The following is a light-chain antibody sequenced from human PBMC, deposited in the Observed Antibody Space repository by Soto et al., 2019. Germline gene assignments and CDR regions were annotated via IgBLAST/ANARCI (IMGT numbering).Light chain of an antibody. CDR2: DVS. CDR3: CSYAGSYIWI. V-gene: IGLV2-11*01. J-gene: IGLJ2*01. CDR1: SSDIGAYDY. Sequence: QSALTQPRSVSGSPGQSVTISCTGTSSDIGAYDYVSWYQQLPDKAPRIMIYDVSERPSGVPDRFSGSKSGNTASLTISGLEAEDEGDYYCCSYAGSYIWIFGGGTKLTVL.